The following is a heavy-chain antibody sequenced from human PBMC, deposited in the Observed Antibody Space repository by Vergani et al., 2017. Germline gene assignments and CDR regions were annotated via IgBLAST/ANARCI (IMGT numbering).Heavy chain of an antibody. Sequence: QVQLQESGPGLVKPSETLFLTCTVSADSISSGSYYWGWVRQPPGKSLEWIGSIYYSGLTYYNPSLKSRVAIAVDTSKNQFSLKVTSVTAADTAVYFCARQRPGSGGSPGDFDDWGQGILVTVSS. CDR1: ADSISSGSYY. J-gene: IGHJ4*02. CDR3: ARQRPGSGGSPGDFDD. CDR2: IYYSGLT. V-gene: IGHV4-39*01. D-gene: IGHD6-19*01.